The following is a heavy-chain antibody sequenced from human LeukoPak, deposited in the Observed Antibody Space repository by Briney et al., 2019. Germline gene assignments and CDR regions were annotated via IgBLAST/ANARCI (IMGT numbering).Heavy chain of an antibody. D-gene: IGHD6-13*01. CDR3: ARSSIIAAAGPYYFDY. Sequence: GASVKVSCKASGGTFSSYAISWVRQAPGQGLEWMGGIIPIFGTANYAQKFQGRVTITADKSTSTANMELSSLRSEDTAVYYCARSSIIAAAGPYYFDYWGQGTLVTVSS. CDR2: IIPIFGTA. J-gene: IGHJ4*02. CDR1: GGTFSSYA. V-gene: IGHV1-69*06.